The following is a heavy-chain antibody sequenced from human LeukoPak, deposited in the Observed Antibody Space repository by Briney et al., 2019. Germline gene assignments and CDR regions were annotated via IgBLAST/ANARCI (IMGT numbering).Heavy chain of an antibody. CDR2: IYYSGST. J-gene: IGHJ5*02. Sequence: PSETLSLTCAVSGGSISSYYWSWIRQPPGKGLEWIGYIYYSGSTNYNPSLKSRVTISVDTSKNQFSLKLSSVTAADTAVYYCARYSSSWLNNWFDPWGQGTLVTLSS. D-gene: IGHD6-13*01. V-gene: IGHV4-59*01. CDR1: GGSISSYY. CDR3: ARYSSSWLNNWFDP.